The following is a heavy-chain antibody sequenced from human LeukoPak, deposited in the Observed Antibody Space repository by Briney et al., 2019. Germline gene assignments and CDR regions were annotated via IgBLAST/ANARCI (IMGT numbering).Heavy chain of an antibody. D-gene: IGHD3-10*01. CDR2: IRSKAYGGTT. J-gene: IGHJ4*02. CDR3: TRDRGMYYYGSGSVNY. V-gene: IGHV3-49*03. Sequence: GGSLRLSCTASGFTFGDHAMSWFRQAPGKGLEWVGFIRSKAYGGTTEYAASVKGRFTISRDDSKSIAYLQMNSLKTEDTAVYYCTRDRGMYYYGSGSVNYWGQGTLVTVSS. CDR1: GFTFGDHA.